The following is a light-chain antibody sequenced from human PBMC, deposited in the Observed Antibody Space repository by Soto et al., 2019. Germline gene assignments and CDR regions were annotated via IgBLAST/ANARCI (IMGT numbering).Light chain of an antibody. V-gene: IGKV4-1*01. CDR3: QQYYGPPYT. CDR1: QSVLLSSNNKNY. J-gene: IGKJ3*01. Sequence: DIVMTQSPDSLAVSLGERATINCKSSQSVLLSSNNKNYLAWYQQKPGQPPKLLIYWASTRESGVPDRFSGNWSGTDFTRAVSSLQSEDVGVFYCQQYYGPPYTFG. CDR2: WAS.